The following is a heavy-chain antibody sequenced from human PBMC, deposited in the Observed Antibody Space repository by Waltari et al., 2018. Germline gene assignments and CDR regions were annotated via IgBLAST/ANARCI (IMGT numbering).Heavy chain of an antibody. CDR3: TRADSYCGADCYFFFDF. CDR2: IRSKAYGVTT. D-gene: IGHD2-21*02. CDR1: GFIFDDSA. V-gene: IGHV3-49*03. Sequence: EVQLVASGGGLVHPARCQRLSCPASGFIFDDSAMSWFRQAPGKGLEWVAFIRSKAYGVTTEYAASVKGRFTISRDDSKSIAYLQMNSLKTEDTAVYYCTRADSYCGADCYFFFDFWGQGTLVTVSS. J-gene: IGHJ4*02.